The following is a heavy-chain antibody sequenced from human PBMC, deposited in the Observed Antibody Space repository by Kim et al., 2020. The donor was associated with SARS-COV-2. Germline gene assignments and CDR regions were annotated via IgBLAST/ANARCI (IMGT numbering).Heavy chain of an antibody. CDR3: ARDRGTVTTIPQHKKYWYFDL. CDR1: GFTVSSNY. D-gene: IGHD4-17*01. V-gene: IGHV3-53*01. J-gene: IGHJ2*01. Sequence: GGSLRLSCAASGFTVSSNYMSWVRQAPGKGLEWVSVIYSGGSTYYADSVKGRFTISRDNSKNTLYLQMNSLRAEDTAVYYCARDRGTVTTIPQHKKYWYFDLWGRGTLVTVSS. CDR2: IYSGGST.